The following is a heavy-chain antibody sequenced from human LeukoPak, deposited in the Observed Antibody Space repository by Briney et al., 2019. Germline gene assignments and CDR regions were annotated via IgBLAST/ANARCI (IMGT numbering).Heavy chain of an antibody. CDR1: GFTFSSYW. CDR2: ISWNSGSI. Sequence: GGSLRLSCAASGFTFSSYWMTWVRQAPGKGLEWVSGISWNSGSIGYADSVKGRFTISRDNAKNSLYLQMNSLRAEDTALYYCAKDITPIAAAGTAFDYWGQGTLVTVSS. V-gene: IGHV3-9*01. D-gene: IGHD6-13*01. CDR3: AKDITPIAAAGTAFDY. J-gene: IGHJ4*02.